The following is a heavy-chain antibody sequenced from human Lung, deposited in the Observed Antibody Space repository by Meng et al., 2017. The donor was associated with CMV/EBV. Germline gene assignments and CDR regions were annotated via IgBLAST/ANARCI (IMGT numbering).Heavy chain of an antibody. CDR3: ARSYGDYVLGYFDY. Sequence: SGFTFSSYAMHWVRQAPGKGLEWVAVISCDGSNKYYADSVKGRFTISRDNSKNTLYLQMNSLRAEDTAVYYCARSYGDYVLGYFDYWGQGTLVTVSS. V-gene: IGHV3-30-3*01. J-gene: IGHJ4*02. D-gene: IGHD4-17*01. CDR2: ISCDGSNK. CDR1: GFTFSSYA.